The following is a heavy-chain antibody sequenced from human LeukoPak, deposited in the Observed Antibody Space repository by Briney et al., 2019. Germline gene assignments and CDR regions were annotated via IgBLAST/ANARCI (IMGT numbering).Heavy chain of an antibody. Sequence: PSETLSLTCTVSGDSISSSIYYWGWIRQSPGNGLEYIGTIYYSGSTYYNPSLKGRVTISIDTSKNQFSLKMTSVAAADTAVYYCVRTSYFGSGTYTGWYFDYWGQGTLVPVSS. J-gene: IGHJ4*02. D-gene: IGHD3-10*01. CDR3: VRTSYFGSGTYTGWYFDY. CDR1: GDSISSSIYY. V-gene: IGHV4-39*07. CDR2: IYYSGST.